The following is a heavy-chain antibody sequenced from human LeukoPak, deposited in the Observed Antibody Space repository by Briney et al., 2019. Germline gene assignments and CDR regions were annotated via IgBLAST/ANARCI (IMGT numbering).Heavy chain of an antibody. CDR3: AKGSFHYYDSSGSSYFDY. V-gene: IGHV3-9*01. Sequence: GGSLRLSCAASGFTFDDYAMHWGRQAPGKGLEWGSGISWNSGSIGYADSVKGRFTISRDNAKNSLYLQMNSLRAEDTALYYCAKGSFHYYDSSGSSYFDYWGQGTLVTVSS. D-gene: IGHD3-22*01. CDR1: GFTFDDYA. J-gene: IGHJ4*02. CDR2: ISWNSGSI.